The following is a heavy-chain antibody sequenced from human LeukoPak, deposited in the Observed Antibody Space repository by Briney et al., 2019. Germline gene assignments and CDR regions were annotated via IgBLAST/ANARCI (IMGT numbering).Heavy chain of an antibody. CDR3: ARDSTLGWLQFGWFDP. CDR1: GGSISSGSYY. V-gene: IGHV4-61*02. Sequence: SETLSLTCTVSGGSISSGSYYWSWIRQPAGKGLEWIGRIYTSGSTNYNPSLKSRVTISVDTSKNQFSLKLSSVTAADTAVYYCARDSTLGWLQFGWFDPWGQGTLVTVSS. J-gene: IGHJ5*02. CDR2: IYTSGST. D-gene: IGHD5-24*01.